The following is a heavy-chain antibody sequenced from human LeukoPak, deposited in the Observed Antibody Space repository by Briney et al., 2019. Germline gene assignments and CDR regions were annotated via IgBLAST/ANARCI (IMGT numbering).Heavy chain of an antibody. D-gene: IGHD3-3*01. V-gene: IGHV3-21*01. CDR2: MTGSGSYI. J-gene: IGHJ4*02. CDR1: GFDFSTYS. Sequence: GGSLRLSCAASGFDFSTYSMYWVRQAPGKGLEWVSSMTGSGSYIYYADSVKGRFTISRDNAKNSLYLQMNSLRAEDTAVYYCARRFATLLAIDYWGQGTLVTVSS. CDR3: ARRFATLLAIDY.